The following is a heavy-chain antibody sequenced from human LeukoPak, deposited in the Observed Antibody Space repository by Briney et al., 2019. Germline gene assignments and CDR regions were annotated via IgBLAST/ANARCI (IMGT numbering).Heavy chain of an antibody. Sequence: GGSLRLSCAASGFGLSSYNMNWVRQAPGMGLEWVSYISSNSENVFYGDSVQGRFTISRDNAKNSLYLQMNSLRAEDTAVYYCACNRWLQSPFDYWGQGTLVTVSS. J-gene: IGHJ4*02. CDR2: ISSNSENV. D-gene: IGHD5-24*01. CDR3: ACNRWLQSPFDY. V-gene: IGHV3-21*01. CDR1: GFGLSSYN.